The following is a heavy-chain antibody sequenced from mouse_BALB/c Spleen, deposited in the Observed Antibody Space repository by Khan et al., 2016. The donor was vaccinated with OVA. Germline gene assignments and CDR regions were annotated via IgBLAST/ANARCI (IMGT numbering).Heavy chain of an antibody. CDR1: GFSLTSYG. Sequence: QVQLKESGPGLVAPSQSLSITCTVSGFSLTSYGVNWVRQPPGEGLEWLGVIWAGGSTNYYSALWSRLSIYKDNSKCQAFLKMLSLQTDDTATYYCVRFYDPYYAMDYWGQGTSVTVSA. CDR3: VRFYDPYYAMDY. J-gene: IGHJ4*01. V-gene: IGHV2-9*02. CDR2: IWAGGST. D-gene: IGHD2-3*01.